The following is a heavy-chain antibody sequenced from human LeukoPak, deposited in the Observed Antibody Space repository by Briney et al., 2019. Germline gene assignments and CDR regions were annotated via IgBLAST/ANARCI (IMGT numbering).Heavy chain of an antibody. CDR2: ISSSSSYI. J-gene: IGHJ3*02. Sequence: GGSLRLSCAASGFTFSSYSMNWVRQAPGKGLEWVSSISSSSSYIYYADSVKGRFTISRDNAKNSLYLQMNSLRAEDTAVYYCAREIPRADYAFDIWGQGTMVTVSS. CDR3: AREIPRADYAFDI. D-gene: IGHD3-16*01. V-gene: IGHV3-21*01. CDR1: GFTFSSYS.